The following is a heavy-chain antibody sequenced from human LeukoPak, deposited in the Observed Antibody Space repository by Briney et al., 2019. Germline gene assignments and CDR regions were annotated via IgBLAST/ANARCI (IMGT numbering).Heavy chain of an antibody. Sequence: GGSLRLSCAASGFTFSSYSMNSVRQAPGKRLEWVSSISSSSSYIYYADSVKGRFTISRDNAKNSLYLQMNSLRAEDTAVYYCARGAAANRDPWGQGTLVTVSS. CDR3: ARGAAANRDP. J-gene: IGHJ5*02. D-gene: IGHD6-13*01. CDR1: GFTFSSYS. CDR2: ISSSSSYI. V-gene: IGHV3-21*01.